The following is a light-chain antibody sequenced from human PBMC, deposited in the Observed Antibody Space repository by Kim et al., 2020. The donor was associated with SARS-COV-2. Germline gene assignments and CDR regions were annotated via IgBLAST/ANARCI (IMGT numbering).Light chain of an antibody. V-gene: IGKV3-15*01. CDR1: QSVNRN. J-gene: IGKJ1*01. CDR3: QQFNSWPRT. CDR2: GAS. Sequence: IVMTQSPATLSVSPGERVTLYCRASQSVNRNLVWYQQKPVQAPRLLISGASTRATGVPARFSGSGSGTEFTLTIDSLQSEDFAVYYCQQFNSWPRTFGQGTKVDIK.